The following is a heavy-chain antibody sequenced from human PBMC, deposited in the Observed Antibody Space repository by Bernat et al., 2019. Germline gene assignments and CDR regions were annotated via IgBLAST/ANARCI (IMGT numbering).Heavy chain of an antibody. V-gene: IGHV4-61*05. CDR3: ARLRYSYGYYYYYYYMDV. J-gene: IGHJ6*03. D-gene: IGHD5-18*01. CDR1: GGSISSSSYY. CDR2: IYYSGST. Sequence: QLQLQESGPGLVKPSETLSLTCTVSGGSISSSSYYWGWIRQPPGKGLEWIGYIYYSGSTNYNPSLKSRVTISVDTSKNQFSLKLSSVTAADTAVYYCARLRYSYGYYYYYYYMDVWGKGTTVTVSS.